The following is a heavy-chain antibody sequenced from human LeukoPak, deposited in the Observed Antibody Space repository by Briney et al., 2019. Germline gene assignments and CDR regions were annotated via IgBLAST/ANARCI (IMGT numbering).Heavy chain of an antibody. J-gene: IGHJ5*02. CDR3: AKGLHYKNSSGYPA. CDR1: GFTFSSYG. CDR2: IRYDGSNK. V-gene: IGHV3-30*02. D-gene: IGHD3-22*01. Sequence: PGGSLRLSCAASGFTFSSYGMHWVRQAPGKGLEWVAFIRYDGSNKYYADSVKGRSTISRDNSKNTLYLQMNSLRAEDTAVYYCAKGLHYKNSSGYPAWGQRTPVTVSS.